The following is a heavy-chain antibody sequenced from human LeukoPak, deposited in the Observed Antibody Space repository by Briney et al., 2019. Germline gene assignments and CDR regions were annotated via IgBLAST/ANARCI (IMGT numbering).Heavy chain of an antibody. CDR2: ISSSSSYI. CDR3: ARIASYQLLPFDH. CDR1: GFTFSSYS. J-gene: IGHJ4*02. V-gene: IGHV3-21*01. Sequence: GGSLRLSCAASGFTFSSYSMNWVRQAPGKGLEWVSSISSSSSYIYYADSVKGRFTISRDNAKNSLYLQMNSLRAEDTAVYYCARIASYQLLPFDHWGQGTLVTVSS. D-gene: IGHD2-2*01.